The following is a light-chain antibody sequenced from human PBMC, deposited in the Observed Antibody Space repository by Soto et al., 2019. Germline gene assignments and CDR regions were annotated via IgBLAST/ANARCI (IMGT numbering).Light chain of an antibody. V-gene: IGKV3-15*01. CDR3: QQFNNWPIT. CDR1: QSIGGD. J-gene: IGKJ3*01. CDR2: RAS. Sequence: EIVMTQSPDTLSVSPGERATLSCRASQSIGGDLAWYQQKAGQAPRLLIYRASSRATGIPARFSGSGSGTDFTLTISSLQSEDFAVYYCQQFNNWPITFGPGTKVDI.